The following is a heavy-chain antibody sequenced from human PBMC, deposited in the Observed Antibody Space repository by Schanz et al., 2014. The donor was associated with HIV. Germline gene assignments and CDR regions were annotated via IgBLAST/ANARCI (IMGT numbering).Heavy chain of an antibody. J-gene: IGHJ3*02. V-gene: IGHV3-48*02. CDR3: EREDHYDDGTYYQGAFDI. CDR1: GFTFSSYS. Sequence: VHLVESGGDLVQPGGSLRLSCAASGFTFSSYSMNWVRQAPGKGLEWIAHISLISGTKYNADSVKGRFTISRDNAKASEYLQMNSLRDEDTAVYYCEREDHYDDGTYYQGAFDIWGQGTMVTVSS. D-gene: IGHD3-22*01. CDR2: ISLISGTK.